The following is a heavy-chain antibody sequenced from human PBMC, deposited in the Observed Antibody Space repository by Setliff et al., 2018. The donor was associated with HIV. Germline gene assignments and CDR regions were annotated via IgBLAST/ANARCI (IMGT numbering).Heavy chain of an antibody. Sequence: GASVKVSCKASGYTFTAYYVHWVRQAPGQGLEWMGRISPNSGGTLYAQKFQGRVTMTRDTAINTVYMDLSRLRSGDTALYYCARGPDGDYQYFQHWGQGTLVTVSS. V-gene: IGHV1-2*06. CDR2: ISPNSGGT. J-gene: IGHJ1*01. CDR3: ARGPDGDYQYFQH. D-gene: IGHD4-17*01. CDR1: GYTFTAYY.